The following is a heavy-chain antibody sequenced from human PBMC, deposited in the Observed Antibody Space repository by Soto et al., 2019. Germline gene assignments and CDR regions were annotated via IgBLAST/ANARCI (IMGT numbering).Heavy chain of an antibody. CDR1: GFTFSSYA. D-gene: IGHD6-6*01. V-gene: IGHV3-23*01. CDR2: ISGSGGST. Sequence: GGSLRLSCAASGFTFSSYAMSWVRQAPGKGLEWVSAISGSGGSTYYADSVKGRFTISRDNSKNTLYLQMNSLRTEDTAVYYCAKSDLAYSSSANFDYWGQGTLVTVSS. CDR3: AKSDLAYSSSANFDY. J-gene: IGHJ4*02.